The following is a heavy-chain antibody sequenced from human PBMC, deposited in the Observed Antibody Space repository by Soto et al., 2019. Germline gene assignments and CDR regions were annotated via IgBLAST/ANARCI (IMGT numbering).Heavy chain of an antibody. D-gene: IGHD3-22*01. V-gene: IGHV4-39*01. CDR3: SRSLPDFYDGSGAFDY. J-gene: IGHJ4*02. Sequence: SETLSLTCTVSGGSISSYTYYWGWIRQPPGKGLEWIGSMFYGGSAYYNPSLKSRLTGSVDTSKDQFSLKLSSVTAADTAVYYCSRSLPDFYDGSGAFDYWGQGIPVTVSS. CDR1: GGSISSYTYY. CDR2: MFYGGSA.